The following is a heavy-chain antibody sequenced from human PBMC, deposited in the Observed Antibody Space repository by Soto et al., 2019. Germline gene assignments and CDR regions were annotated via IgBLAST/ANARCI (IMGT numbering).Heavy chain of an antibody. CDR2: IYYNGFT. J-gene: IGHJ4*01. CDR1: GGSISSDY. V-gene: IGHV4-59*01. Sequence: SETLSLTCTVSGGSISSDYWSWIRQPPEKRLEWIGFIYYNGFTTYSPSLKSRVTISIDTSKNQSSLKLASVTAADTAVYFCARGIYFYYFYYWGQGTLVTVSS. D-gene: IGHD3-3*01. CDR3: ARGIYFYYFYY.